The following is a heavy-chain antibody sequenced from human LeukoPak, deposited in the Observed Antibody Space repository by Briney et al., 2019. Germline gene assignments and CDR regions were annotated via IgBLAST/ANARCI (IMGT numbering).Heavy chain of an antibody. D-gene: IGHD3-10*01. CDR2: INPNSGGT. Sequence: ASVKVSCKASGYTFTVYYMHWVRQAPGQGLEWMGRINPNSGGTNYAQKFQGRVTMTRDTSISTAYMELSRLRSDDTAVYYCARGVWNYSYYFDYWGQGTLVTVPS. V-gene: IGHV1-2*06. CDR3: ARGVWNYSYYFDY. CDR1: GYTFTVYY. J-gene: IGHJ4*02.